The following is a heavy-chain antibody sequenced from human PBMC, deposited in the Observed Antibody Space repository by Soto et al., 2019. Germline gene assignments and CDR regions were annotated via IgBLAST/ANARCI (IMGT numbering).Heavy chain of an antibody. CDR3: ARARTGTTPFDY. CDR1: GGTFSSYA. D-gene: IGHD4-17*01. V-gene: IGHV1-69*13. CDR2: IIPIFGTA. J-gene: IGHJ4*02. Sequence: SVKVYCKAAGGTFSSYAISWVRQAPGQGLEWMGGIIPIFGTANYAQKFQGRVTITADESTSTAYMELSSLRSEDTAVYYCARARTGTTPFDYWGQGTLVTVSS.